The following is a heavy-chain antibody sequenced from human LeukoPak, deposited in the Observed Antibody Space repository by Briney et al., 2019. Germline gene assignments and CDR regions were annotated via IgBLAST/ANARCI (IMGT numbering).Heavy chain of an antibody. CDR3: ARDRMGAIMYFDV. V-gene: IGHV3-30*19. CDR2: ITSDGYNK. D-gene: IGHD3-10*01. J-gene: IGHJ2*01. Sequence: GGSLRLSCAASGFTFNNYGMHWVRQAPGKGLEWLAFITSDGYNKYYTDPVKGRFTISRDNSDNTLYLQMNSLRPEDTAVYYCARDRMGAIMYFDVWGRGTLVTVSS. CDR1: GFTFNNYG.